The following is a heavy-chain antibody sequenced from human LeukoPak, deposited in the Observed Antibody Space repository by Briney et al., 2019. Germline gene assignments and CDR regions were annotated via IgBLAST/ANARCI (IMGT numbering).Heavy chain of an antibody. V-gene: IGHV4-39*01. CDR2: IYYSGST. D-gene: IGHD3-10*01. CDR3: ARSYYGSGSYYRSSGFDY. Sequence: SETLSLTCTVSGGSISSSSYYWGWIRQPPGKGLEWIGSIYYSGSTYYNPSLKSRVTISVDTSKNQFSLKLSSVTAADTAVYYCARSYYGSGSYYRSSGFDYWGQGTLVTVSS. CDR1: GGSISSSSYY. J-gene: IGHJ4*02.